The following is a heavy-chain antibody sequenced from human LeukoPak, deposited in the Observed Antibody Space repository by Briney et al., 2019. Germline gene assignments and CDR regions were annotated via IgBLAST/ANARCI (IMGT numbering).Heavy chain of an antibody. J-gene: IGHJ4*02. CDR2: INHSGYT. D-gene: IGHD4-17*01. CDR3: TRMTTGHDY. CDR1: GVSFDDYY. Sequence: SETLSLTCGVSGVSFDDYYWIWVRQTPGKGLEWLGEINHSGYTNDSPSLKSRVTLSIDTSRKQFSLNLRSVTVADAGIYYCTRMTTGHDYWGQGTLVTVSS. V-gene: IGHV4-34*01.